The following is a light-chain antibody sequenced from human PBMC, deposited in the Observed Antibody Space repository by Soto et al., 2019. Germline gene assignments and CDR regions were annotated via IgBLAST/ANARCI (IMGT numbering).Light chain of an antibody. CDR2: EVR. V-gene: IGLV2-14*01. CDR1: MRDIGAYNL. CDR3: SSFTSRSSLI. Sequence: QSALTQPASVSGSPGQSITIFCAGTMRDIGAYNLVSWYQQHPGRAPQLIIYEVRNRPSGSSFRFSGSESGNTASLTISGLQAEDEADYYCSSFTSRSSLIFGGGTKVTVL. J-gene: IGLJ2*01.